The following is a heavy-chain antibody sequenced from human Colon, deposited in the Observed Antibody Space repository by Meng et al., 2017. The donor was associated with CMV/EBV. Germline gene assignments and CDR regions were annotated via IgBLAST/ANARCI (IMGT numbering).Heavy chain of an antibody. CDR2: IFGDHNT. CDR1: GFSVSSDY. V-gene: IGHV3-53*01. CDR3: ARKASHFYYGMDV. J-gene: IGHJ6*02. Sequence: GESLKISCAASGFSVSSDYMSWVRQAPGQGQEWVATIFGDHNTYYADSVKGRFTIFRDDPKNTVSLEMNSLRAEDTAMYYCARKASHFYYGMDVWGQGTTVTVSS.